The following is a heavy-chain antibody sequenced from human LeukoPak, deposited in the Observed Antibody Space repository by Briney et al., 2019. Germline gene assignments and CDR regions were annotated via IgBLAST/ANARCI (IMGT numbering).Heavy chain of an antibody. D-gene: IGHD3-22*01. CDR3: AKSTMIVVVDSAY. CDR1: GFTFSSYA. Sequence: LAGGSLRLSCAASGFTFSSYAMSWVRQAPGKGLEWVSGISGYGGTTYHADSVEGRFTISRDNSKNTLYLQMNSLRAEDTAVYYCAKSTMIVVVDSAYWGQGTLVTVSS. CDR2: ISGYGGTT. J-gene: IGHJ4*02. V-gene: IGHV3-23*01.